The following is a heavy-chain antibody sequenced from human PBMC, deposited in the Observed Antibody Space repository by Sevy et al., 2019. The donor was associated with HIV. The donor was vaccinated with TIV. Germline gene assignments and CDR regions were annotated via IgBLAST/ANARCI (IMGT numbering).Heavy chain of an antibody. CDR3: ATDRASVAGTVFDY. CDR1: GYTLTELS. Sequence: ASVKVSCKVSGYTLTELSMHWVRQAPGKGLEWMGGFDPEDGETIYAQKFQGSVTMTEDTSTDTAYIELSSLRSEDTAVYYCATDRASVAGTVFDYWGQGTLVTVSS. D-gene: IGHD6-19*01. CDR2: FDPEDGET. J-gene: IGHJ4*02. V-gene: IGHV1-24*01.